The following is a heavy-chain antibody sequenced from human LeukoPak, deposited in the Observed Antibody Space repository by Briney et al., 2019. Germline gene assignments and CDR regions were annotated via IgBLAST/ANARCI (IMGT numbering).Heavy chain of an antibody. D-gene: IGHD6-19*01. V-gene: IGHV1-2*02. CDR3: ARELYSSGWGVDY. CDR1: GYTFTSYG. CDR2: INPNSGGT. Sequence: GASVKVSCKASGYTFTSYGISWVRQAPGQGLEWMGWINPNSGGTNYAQKFQGRVTMTRDTSISTAYMELSRLRSDDTAVYYCARELYSSGWGVDYWGQGTLVTVSS. J-gene: IGHJ4*02.